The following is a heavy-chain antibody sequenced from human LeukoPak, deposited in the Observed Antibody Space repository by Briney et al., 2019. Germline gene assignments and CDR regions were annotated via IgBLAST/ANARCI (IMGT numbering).Heavy chain of an antibody. CDR1: GFTFSNYS. CDR3: VKSTRVTTAYYYYGMDV. V-gene: IGHV3-64D*06. CDR2: ISSNGGST. J-gene: IGHJ6*02. D-gene: IGHD4-17*01. Sequence: PGGSLRLSCSASGFTFSNYSMHWVRQPPGKGLEYVSAISSNGGSTFYADSVKGRFTISRDNSENTLYFQMNSLRAEDTAVYYCVKSTRVTTAYYYYGMDVWGQGTTVTVSS.